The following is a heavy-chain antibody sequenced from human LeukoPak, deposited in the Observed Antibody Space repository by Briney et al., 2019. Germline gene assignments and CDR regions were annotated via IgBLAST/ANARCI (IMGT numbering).Heavy chain of an antibody. CDR1: GFTFNKYY. D-gene: IGHD3-10*01. J-gene: IGHJ6*02. Sequence: ASVKVSCKASGFTFNKYYIHWIRPAPGQGLEWMGSIDPTGGDTNYARSFEGRFTMTGDMSISTVYMELKRLTSGDTAMYYCARVLVYGSARYHPLYGMDVWGRGTTVAVS. V-gene: IGHV1-2*02. CDR3: ARVLVYGSARYHPLYGMDV. CDR2: IDPTGGDT.